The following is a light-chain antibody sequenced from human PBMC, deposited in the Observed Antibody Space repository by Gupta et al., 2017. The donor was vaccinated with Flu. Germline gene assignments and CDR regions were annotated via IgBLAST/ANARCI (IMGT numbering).Light chain of an antibody. J-gene: IGLJ1*01. CDR1: TSDIGSYNF. CDR3: CSYAGSSTWV. CDR2: EYN. Sequence: ITISCTGSTSDIGSYNFVSWYQQYPGKAPKLMIYEYNKRPSGVSNRFSGSKSGNTASLTISGLQAEDEADYYCCSYAGSSTWVFGTGTKVTVL. V-gene: IGLV2-23*01.